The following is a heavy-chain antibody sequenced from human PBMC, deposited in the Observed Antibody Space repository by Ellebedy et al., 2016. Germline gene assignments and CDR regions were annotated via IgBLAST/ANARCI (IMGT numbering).Heavy chain of an antibody. Sequence: SETLSLTCNVSGGSVSSDYWNWIRRPPGKGLEWIGYVFHTVTASYNPSLNSRTTMSVDTSKSQFSLRLTSVTAADTAVYYCAKWNDVWKAFDVWGQGTMVTVSS. J-gene: IGHJ3*01. CDR2: VFHTVTA. D-gene: IGHD1-1*01. CDR3: AKWNDVWKAFDV. V-gene: IGHV4-59*02. CDR1: GGSVSSDY.